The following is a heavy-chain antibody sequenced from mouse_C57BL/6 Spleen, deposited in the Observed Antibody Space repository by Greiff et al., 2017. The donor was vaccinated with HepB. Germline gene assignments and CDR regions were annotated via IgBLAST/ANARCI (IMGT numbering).Heavy chain of an antibody. Sequence: QVQLQQSGAELVKPGASVKLSCKASGYTFTSYWMHWVKQRPGQGLEWIGMIHPNSGSTNYNEKFKSKATLTVDKSSSTAYMQLSNLTSEDSAVYDSERSYGSSRYFDVWGTGTTVTVSS. J-gene: IGHJ1*03. V-gene: IGHV1-64*01. D-gene: IGHD1-1*01. CDR3: ERSYGSSRYFDV. CDR1: GYTFTSYW. CDR2: IHPNSGST.